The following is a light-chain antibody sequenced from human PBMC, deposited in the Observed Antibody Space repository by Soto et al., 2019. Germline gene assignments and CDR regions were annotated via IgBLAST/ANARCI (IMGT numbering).Light chain of an antibody. CDR3: QQCGRSGT. CDR1: QSVSSD. J-gene: IGKJ1*01. Sequence: EIVLTQSPGTLSLSPGERATLSCRASQSVSSDLSWYRQKPGQAPRLLIYGASTRATGTQARFSGSGCRTDSTLTISRLEHEDFADYCYQQCGRSGTFGQGTKVDI. V-gene: IGKV3-20*01. CDR2: GAS.